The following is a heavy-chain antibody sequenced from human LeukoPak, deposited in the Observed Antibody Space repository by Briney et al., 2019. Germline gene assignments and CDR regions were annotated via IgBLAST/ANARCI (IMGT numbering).Heavy chain of an antibody. D-gene: IGHD1-14*01. CDR2: IYHSGST. CDR3: ARDPEV. J-gene: IGHJ3*01. Sequence: SETLSLTCTVSGYSISSGYYWGWIRQPPGKGLEWIGSIYHSGSTYYNPSLKGRVTISVDTSKNQFSLKLSSVTAADTAVYYCARDPEVWGQGTMVTVSS. CDR1: GYSISSGYY. V-gene: IGHV4-38-2*02.